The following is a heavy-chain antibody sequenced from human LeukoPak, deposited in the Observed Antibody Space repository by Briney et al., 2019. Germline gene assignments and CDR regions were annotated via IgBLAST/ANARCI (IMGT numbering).Heavy chain of an antibody. D-gene: IGHD3-16*01. CDR2: INPNSGGT. CDR3: AREGDYVWGSYDY. Sequence: EASVKVSCKASGYTFTGYYMHWVRQDPGQGLEWMGWINPNSGGTNYAQKFQGRVTMTRDTSISTAYMELSRLRSDDTAVYYCAREGDYVWGSYDYWGQGTLVTVSS. V-gene: IGHV1-2*02. J-gene: IGHJ4*02. CDR1: GYTFTGYY.